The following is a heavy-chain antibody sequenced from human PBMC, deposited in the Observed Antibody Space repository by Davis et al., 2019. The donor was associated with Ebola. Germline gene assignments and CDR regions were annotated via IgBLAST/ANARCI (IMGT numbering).Heavy chain of an antibody. V-gene: IGHV3-7*03. Sequence: PGGSLRLSCAASGFTSRSYWMSWVRQAPGQGLEWVAKIKEDGSEKLEVDSVKGRFTISRDNAKDSLYLQMNSLRAEDTAVYYCARGSRNMDVWGQGTTVTVSS. CDR1: GFTSRSYW. J-gene: IGHJ6*02. CDR3: ARGSRNMDV. CDR2: IKEDGSEK.